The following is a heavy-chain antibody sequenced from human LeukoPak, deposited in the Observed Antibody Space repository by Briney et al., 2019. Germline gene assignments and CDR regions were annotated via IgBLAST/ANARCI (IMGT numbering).Heavy chain of an antibody. CDR2: IYTSGST. J-gene: IGHJ4*02. CDR1: GGSISSYY. V-gene: IGHV4-4*07. CDR3: ARRRYYYDSSGYYYSR. Sequence: SETLSLTCTVSGGSISSYYWSWIRQPAGKGLEWIGRIYTSGSTNYNPSLKSRVTMSVDTSKNQFSLKLSSVTAADTAVYYCARRRYYYDSSGYYYSRWGQGTLVTVSS. D-gene: IGHD3-22*01.